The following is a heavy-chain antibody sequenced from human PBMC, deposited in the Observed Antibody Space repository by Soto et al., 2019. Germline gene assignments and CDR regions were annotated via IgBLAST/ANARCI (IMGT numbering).Heavy chain of an antibody. D-gene: IGHD6-6*01. CDR1: GDSASSNSAA. CDR2: TYYRSKWYN. J-gene: IGHJ6*02. V-gene: IGHV6-1*01. Sequence: PSQTLSLTCAISGDSASSNSAAWNWIRQSPSRGLEWLGRTYYRSKWYNDYAVSVKSRITINPDTSKNQFSLQLNSVTPADTAVYYCARVRYSSLSDYYYGMDVWGQGTTVTVSS. CDR3: ARVRYSSLSDYYYGMDV.